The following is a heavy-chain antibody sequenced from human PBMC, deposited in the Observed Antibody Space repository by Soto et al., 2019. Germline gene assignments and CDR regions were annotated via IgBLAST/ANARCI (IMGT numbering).Heavy chain of an antibody. CDR3: ARAQGSGFLVS. CDR1: GGSISSGDYY. V-gene: IGHV4-30-4*01. J-gene: IGHJ4*02. CDR2: SYYSGST. D-gene: IGHD3-10*01. Sequence: QVQLQESGPGLVKPSQTLSLTCTVSGGSISSGDYYWSWIRQPPGKGLEWIGYSYYSGSTDYNPSIKSRVTISVDTSKNQFSLKLSSVTAADTAVYSCARAQGSGFLVSWGQGTLVTVSS.